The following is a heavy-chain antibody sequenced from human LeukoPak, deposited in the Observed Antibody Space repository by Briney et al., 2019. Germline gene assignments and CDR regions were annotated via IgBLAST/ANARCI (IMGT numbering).Heavy chain of an antibody. CDR1: GFTFSSYS. D-gene: IGHD2-21*01. CDR3: ARFHYCGGDCYSGFDY. V-gene: IGHV3-21*01. CDR2: ISSSSYI. J-gene: IGHJ4*02. Sequence: GGSLRLSCAASGFTFSSYSMNWVRQAPGKGLEWVSSISSSSYIYYADSVKGRFTISRDNAMNSLYLQMNSLRAEDTAVYYCARFHYCGGDCYSGFDYWGQGTLVTVSS.